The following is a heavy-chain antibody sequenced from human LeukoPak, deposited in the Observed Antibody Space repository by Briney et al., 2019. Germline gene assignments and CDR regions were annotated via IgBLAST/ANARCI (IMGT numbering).Heavy chain of an antibody. V-gene: IGHV3-23*01. CDR1: GFTFSSYA. CDR3: AKDGGGTIFGMVIIVHYMDV. D-gene: IGHD3-3*01. Sequence: PGGSLRLSCAASGFTFSSYAMSWVRQAPGRGLEWVSVISGSGGDTYYADSVKGRFTISRDNSNNTLSLQMNRLRVEDTGVYYCAKDGGGTIFGMVIIVHYMDVWGKGTTVTVSS. J-gene: IGHJ6*03. CDR2: ISGSGGDT.